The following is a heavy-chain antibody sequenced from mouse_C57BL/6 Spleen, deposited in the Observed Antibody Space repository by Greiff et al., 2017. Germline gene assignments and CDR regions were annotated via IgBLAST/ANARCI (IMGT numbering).Heavy chain of an antibody. J-gene: IGHJ4*01. V-gene: IGHV1-72*01. CDR1: GYTFTSYW. Sequence: QVQLQQPGPELVKPGASVKLSCKASGYTFTSYWMHWLKQRPGRGLEWIGRFNPNSGGTNYNEKFKSKATLTVDTSSSTAYMPLRRMTSEDSAVXDCSRRRDPAMDYWGQGTSVTVAS. CDR3: SRRRDPAMDY. CDR2: FNPNSGGT.